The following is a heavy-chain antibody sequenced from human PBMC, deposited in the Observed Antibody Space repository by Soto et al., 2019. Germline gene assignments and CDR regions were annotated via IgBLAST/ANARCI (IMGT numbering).Heavy chain of an antibody. Sequence: SSLKLYCAASGCTFSSYAMHWVRQAPGKGLEWVAVISYDGSNKYYADSVKGRFTISRDNSKNTLYLQMNSLRAEDTAVYYCARDWSSSGHYYGMDVWGQGTTVTVS. CDR2: ISYDGSNK. V-gene: IGHV3-30-3*01. CDR1: GCTFSSYA. D-gene: IGHD6-13*01. J-gene: IGHJ6*02. CDR3: ARDWSSSGHYYGMDV.